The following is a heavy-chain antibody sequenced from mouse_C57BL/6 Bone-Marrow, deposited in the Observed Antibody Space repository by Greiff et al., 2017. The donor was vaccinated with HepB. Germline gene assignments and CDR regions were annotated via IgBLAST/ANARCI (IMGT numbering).Heavy chain of an antibody. V-gene: IGHV1-72*01. CDR1: GYTFTSYW. Sequence: QVHVKQPGAELVKPGASVKLSCKASGYTFTSYWMHWVKQRPGRGLEWIGRIDPNSGGTKYNEKFKSKATLTVDKPSSTAYMQLSSLTSEDSAVYYCARGKIYYDYDEGFAYWGQGTLVTVSA. CDR2: IDPNSGGT. D-gene: IGHD2-4*01. CDR3: ARGKIYYDYDEGFAY. J-gene: IGHJ3*01.